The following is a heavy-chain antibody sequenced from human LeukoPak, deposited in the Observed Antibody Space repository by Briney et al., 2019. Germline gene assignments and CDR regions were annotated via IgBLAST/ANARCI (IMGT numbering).Heavy chain of an antibody. CDR2: MSYEGSNK. V-gene: IGHV3-30*18. J-gene: IGHJ4*02. CDR1: GFIFSSYG. CDR3: AKVPDGKYDYVWGSDFDY. Sequence: GGSPRLSCEASGFIFSSYGTHWVRQAPGKGLEWVAGMSYEGSNKYYADSVKGRFTISRDNSKNTLYLQMNSLRAEDTAVYYCAKVPDGKYDYVWGSDFDYWGQGTLVTVSS. D-gene: IGHD3-16*01.